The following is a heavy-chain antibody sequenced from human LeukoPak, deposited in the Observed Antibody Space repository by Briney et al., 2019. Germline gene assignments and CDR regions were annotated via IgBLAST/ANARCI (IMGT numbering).Heavy chain of an antibody. CDR1: GFTFSSYA. CDR2: ISYDGSNK. CDR3: ARGGVMAFDY. V-gene: IGHV3-30-3*01. J-gene: IGHJ4*02. Sequence: GGSLRLSCAASGFTFSSYAMHWVRQAPGKGLEWVAVISYDGSNKYYADSVKGRFTISRDNSKSTLYLQMNSLRAEDTAVYYCARGGVMAFDYWGQGTLVTVSS. D-gene: IGHD3-16*01.